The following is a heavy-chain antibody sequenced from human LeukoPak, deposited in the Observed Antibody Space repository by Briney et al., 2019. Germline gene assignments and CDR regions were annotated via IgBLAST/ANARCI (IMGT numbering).Heavy chain of an antibody. Sequence: GGSLRLSCAASGFSFRSHAMSWVRQAPGKGLEWVSSITSRRESTYYADSGKGRFTISRDNSKNTLYLQMNSLRADDTAVYYCAKDRPNYYGSDGNYYKRDGDYWGQGTLVTVSS. D-gene: IGHD3-10*01. CDR1: GFSFRSHA. J-gene: IGHJ4*02. CDR3: AKDRPNYYGSDGNYYKRDGDY. CDR2: ITSRREST. V-gene: IGHV3-23*01.